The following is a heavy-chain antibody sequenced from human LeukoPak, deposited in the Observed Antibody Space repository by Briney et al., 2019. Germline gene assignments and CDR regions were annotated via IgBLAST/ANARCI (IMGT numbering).Heavy chain of an antibody. CDR2: IMSTNSTI. CDR1: GFTFSGYS. J-gene: IGHJ3*02. Sequence: GRSLRLSCGASGFTFSGYSMNWVRQAPGKGLEWVSYIMSTNSTISYADSVKGRFTISRDNSKNTLYLQMNSLRVDDTAVYFCAKRDPRPFALDIWGEGTMV. CDR3: AKRDPRPFALDI. V-gene: IGHV3-48*01.